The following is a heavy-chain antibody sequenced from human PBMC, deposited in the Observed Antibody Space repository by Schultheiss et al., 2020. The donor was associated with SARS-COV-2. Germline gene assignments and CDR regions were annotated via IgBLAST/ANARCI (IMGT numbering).Heavy chain of an antibody. D-gene: IGHD2-2*01. CDR2: TYYRSKWYN. J-gene: IGHJ6*02. Sequence: SQTLSLTCAISGDSVSSNSAAWNWIRQSPSRGLEWLGRTYYRSKWYNDYAVSVKSRITINPDTSKNQFSLQLNSVTPEDTAVYYCAALGVEVPAAKVGYGLDVWGRGTTVTVSS. CDR1: GDSVSSNSAA. CDR3: AALGVEVPAAKVGYGLDV. V-gene: IGHV6-1*01.